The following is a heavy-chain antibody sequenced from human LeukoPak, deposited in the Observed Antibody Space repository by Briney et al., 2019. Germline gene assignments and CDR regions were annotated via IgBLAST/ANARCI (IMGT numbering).Heavy chain of an antibody. CDR3: AARPPIVVAGPFDY. J-gene: IGHJ4*02. CDR1: GFTVSSNY. D-gene: IGHD6-19*01. Sequence: GGSLRLSCAASGFTVSSNYMSWVRQAPGKGLEWVSVIYSGGSTYYADSVKGRFTISRDNSKNTLYLQMNSLRADDTAVYYCAARPPIVVAGPFDYWGQGTLVTVSS. V-gene: IGHV3-66*01. CDR2: IYSGGST.